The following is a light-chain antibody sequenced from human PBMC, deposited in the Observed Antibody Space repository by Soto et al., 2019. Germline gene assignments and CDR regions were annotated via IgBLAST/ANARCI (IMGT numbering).Light chain of an antibody. CDR3: QQYNSYPYT. CDR1: QRISSW. Sequence: SQMTESRSTLSASIGDRVTITCRASQRISSWLAWYQQKPGKAPKLLIYDASSLQSGVPSRFSGSGSGTEFTLSISSLQPDDFATYYCQQYNSYPYTFGQGTKVDIK. CDR2: DAS. J-gene: IGKJ2*01. V-gene: IGKV1-5*01.